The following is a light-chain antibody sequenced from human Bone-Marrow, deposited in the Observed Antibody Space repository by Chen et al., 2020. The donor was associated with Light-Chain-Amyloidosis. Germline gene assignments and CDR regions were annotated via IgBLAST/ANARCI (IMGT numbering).Light chain of an antibody. CDR1: NIGSTS. CDR2: DDS. CDR3: QVWDRSSERQG. Sequence: SYVLTQPSSVSVAPGPTATIACGGNNIGSTSVHWYHQTPGQAPLLVVYDDSDRPSGIRERLDGSNSGNTANLTISRVEAGDEADYDCQVWDRSSERQGVGGGTKLT. J-gene: IGLJ2*01. V-gene: IGLV3-21*02.